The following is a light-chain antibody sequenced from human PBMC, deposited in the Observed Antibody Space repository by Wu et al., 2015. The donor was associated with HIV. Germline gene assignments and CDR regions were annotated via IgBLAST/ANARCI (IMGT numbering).Light chain of an antibody. Sequence: SAXIETEXHHXRASQGDRQLFRLGNHKNHGKVPKLLIYAASTLQMGSRSRFSGSGSGTKFTLTINSLQPDDFTTYYCQRLYHYPLWTFGQGTKLELK. CDR1: QGDRQL. J-gene: IGKJ2*02. V-gene: IGKV1-9*01. CDR2: AAS. CDR3: QRLYHYPLWT.